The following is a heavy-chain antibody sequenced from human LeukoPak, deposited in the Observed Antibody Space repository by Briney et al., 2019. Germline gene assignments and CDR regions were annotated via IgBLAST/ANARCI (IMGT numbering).Heavy chain of an antibody. CDR3: ARGYQPYDFWSGYPGY. Sequence: PGGSLRLSCGVSGFTFSDYYMSWIRQAPGKGLEWVSYISSSGSTIYYADSVKGRFTIPRDNAKNSLYLQMNSLRAEDTAVYYCARGYQPYDFWSGYPGYWGQGTLVTVSS. CDR1: GFTFSDYY. CDR2: ISSSGSTI. V-gene: IGHV3-11*04. J-gene: IGHJ4*02. D-gene: IGHD3-3*01.